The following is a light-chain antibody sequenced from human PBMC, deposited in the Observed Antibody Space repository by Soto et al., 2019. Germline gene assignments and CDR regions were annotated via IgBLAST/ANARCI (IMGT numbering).Light chain of an antibody. CDR2: WAS. CDR3: QQYYNTPYT. V-gene: IGKV4-1*01. Sequence: DIVMTQSPDSLGVSLGERATINCKSSQSVLYSSNNKNYLAWYQQKPGQSPKLLIYWASTRESGVPDRFSGSGSGTDYTLTISSLQAGDVAVYYCQQYYNTPYTFGQGTKLEIK. J-gene: IGKJ2*01. CDR1: QSVLYSSNNKNY.